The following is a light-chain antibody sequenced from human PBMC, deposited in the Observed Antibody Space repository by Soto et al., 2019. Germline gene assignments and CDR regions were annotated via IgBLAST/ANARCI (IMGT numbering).Light chain of an antibody. Sequence: QSALTQPPSASGSPGQSVTISCTGTSYDVGGYNFVSWYQQHPGKAPKLMIYEVTKRPSGVPDRFSGSKSGNTASLTVSGLQAADEADYYCSSFAGSNNVVFGGGTKLTVL. J-gene: IGLJ2*01. CDR1: SYDVGGYNF. CDR2: EVT. CDR3: SSFAGSNNVV. V-gene: IGLV2-8*01.